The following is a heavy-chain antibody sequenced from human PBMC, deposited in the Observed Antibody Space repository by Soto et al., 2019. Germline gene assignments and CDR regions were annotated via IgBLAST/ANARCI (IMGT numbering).Heavy chain of an antibody. D-gene: IGHD3-16*02. CDR3: ARGGVPYDYIWGSYRYFDY. CDR1: GGSFSCYY. Sequence: QVQLPQWGAGLLKPSETLSLTCAVYGGSFSCYYWSWIRQPPGKGLEWIGEINHSGSTNYNPSLKSRVNISVDTSTNQFSLKLSSGTAADSAVYCCARGGVPYDYIWGSYRYFDYWGQGTLVTVSS. V-gene: IGHV4-34*01. CDR2: INHSGST. J-gene: IGHJ4*02.